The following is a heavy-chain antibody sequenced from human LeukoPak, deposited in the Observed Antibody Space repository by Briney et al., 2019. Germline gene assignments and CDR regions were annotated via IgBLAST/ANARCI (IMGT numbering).Heavy chain of an antibody. CDR2: ISGDGGTT. CDR3: AKDCGYGSGNAYYYYMDV. Sequence: GGSLRLSCAASGFTFNDYGMHWVRQAPGKSLERVSLISGDGGTTYYADSVQGRFTISRDNSKSSLYLQMNSLRTEDTAFYDCAKDCGYGSGNAYYYYMDVWGKGTTVTVSS. CDR1: GFTFNDYG. J-gene: IGHJ6*03. V-gene: IGHV3-43*02. D-gene: IGHD3-10*01.